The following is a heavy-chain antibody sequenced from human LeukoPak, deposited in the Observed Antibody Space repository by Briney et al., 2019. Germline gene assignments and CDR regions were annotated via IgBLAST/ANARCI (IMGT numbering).Heavy chain of an antibody. D-gene: IGHD2-2*01. CDR2: IIPIFGTA. Sequence: GASVKVSCKASGGTFSSYAISWVRQAPGQGLEWMGGIIPIFGTANYAQKFQGRVTITTDESTSTAYMELNSLRSEDTAVYYCARTCSSTGCYGDDYWGQGTLVTVSS. V-gene: IGHV1-69*05. CDR1: GGTFSSYA. J-gene: IGHJ4*02. CDR3: ARTCSSTGCYGDDY.